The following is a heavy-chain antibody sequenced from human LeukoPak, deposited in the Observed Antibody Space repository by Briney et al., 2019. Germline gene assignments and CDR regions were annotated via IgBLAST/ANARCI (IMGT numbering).Heavy chain of an antibody. CDR1: GFTFSSYA. Sequence: GGSLRLSCAASGFTFSSYAMSWVRQAPGKGLEWVSAISGSGGSTYCADSVKGRFTISRDNSKNTLYLQMNSLRAEDTAVYYCAKDVVRGVMWYFDYWGQGTLVTVSS. J-gene: IGHJ4*02. D-gene: IGHD3-10*01. CDR3: AKDVVRGVMWYFDY. CDR2: ISGSGGST. V-gene: IGHV3-23*01.